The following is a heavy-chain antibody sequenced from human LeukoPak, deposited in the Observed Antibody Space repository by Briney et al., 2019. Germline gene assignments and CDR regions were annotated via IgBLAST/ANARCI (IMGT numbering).Heavy chain of an antibody. CDR1: GFTFSSYE. Sequence: GGSLRLSCAASGFTFSSYEMNWDRQAPGKGLEWISYISTGGRTIYYADSVRGRFTISRDSAKNSLYPQMNSLRAEDTAVYFCARSGYYFDYWGQGTLVTVSS. V-gene: IGHV3-48*03. D-gene: IGHD6-13*01. CDR3: ARSGYYFDY. CDR2: ISTGGRTI. J-gene: IGHJ4*02.